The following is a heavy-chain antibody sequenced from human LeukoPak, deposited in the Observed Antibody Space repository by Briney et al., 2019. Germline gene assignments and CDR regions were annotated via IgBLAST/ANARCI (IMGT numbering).Heavy chain of an antibody. CDR1: GFTFSSYS. CDR3: ARDRPTQSHRTIFGVVPYYFDY. V-gene: IGHV3-48*01. J-gene: IGHJ4*02. CDR2: ISSSSSTI. Sequence: QPGGSLRLSCAASGFTFSSYSMNWVRQAPGKGLEWVSYISSSSSTIYYADSVKGRFTISRDNAKNSLYLQMNSLRAEDTAVYYCARDRPTQSHRTIFGVVPYYFDYWGQGTLVTVSS. D-gene: IGHD3-3*01.